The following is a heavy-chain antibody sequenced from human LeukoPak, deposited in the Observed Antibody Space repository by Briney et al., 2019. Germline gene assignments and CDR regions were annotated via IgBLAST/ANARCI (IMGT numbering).Heavy chain of an antibody. CDR3: ARESGAAIPFVY. D-gene: IGHD2-2*02. V-gene: IGHV3-73*01. CDR2: IKSKGNSHAT. Sequence: GGSLRLSCGASGFTFSGSAMHWVRQASGKGLEWLGHIKSKGNSHATAYAASLKDSFTISRDDSKNTAYLQTNNLETEDTAMYYCARESGAAIPFVYWGQGTLVTVSS. CDR1: GFTFSGSA. J-gene: IGHJ4*02.